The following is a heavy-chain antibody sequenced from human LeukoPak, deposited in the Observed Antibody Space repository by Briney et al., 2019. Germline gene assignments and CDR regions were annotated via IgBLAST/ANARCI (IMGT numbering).Heavy chain of an antibody. J-gene: IGHJ3*02. Sequence: SETLSLTCAVYGGSFSGYYWSWIRQPPGKGLEWIGEINNSGSTNYKPSLKSRVTISGDTSKNQFSLKLSSVTAADTAVYCCARGDCSYASCYHIGAFDIWGQGTMVTVSS. CDR3: ARGDCSYASCYHIGAFDI. V-gene: IGHV4-34*01. D-gene: IGHD2-2*01. CDR1: GGSFSGYY. CDR2: INNSGST.